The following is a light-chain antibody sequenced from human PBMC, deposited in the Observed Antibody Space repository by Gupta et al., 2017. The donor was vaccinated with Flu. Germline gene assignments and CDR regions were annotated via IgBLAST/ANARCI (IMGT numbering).Light chain of an antibody. J-gene: IGKJ1*01. Sequence: SPSTLSASVGDRVTITCRDSQSISNWLTWYQQKPGKAPKLMIYKASKLETGVPSRFSGSGSGTEFTLTISSLQPDDFATYYCQQDDTYWTFGQGTKVEIK. CDR2: KAS. V-gene: IGKV1-5*03. CDR3: QQDDTYWT. CDR1: QSISNW.